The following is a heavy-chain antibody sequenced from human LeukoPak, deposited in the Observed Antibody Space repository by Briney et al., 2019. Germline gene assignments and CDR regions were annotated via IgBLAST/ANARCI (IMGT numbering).Heavy chain of an antibody. J-gene: IGHJ4*02. CDR3: ARDGPGEGCSGGSCYSRSGVDY. D-gene: IGHD2-15*01. CDR2: INPSGGST. V-gene: IGHV1-46*01. Sequence: ASVKVSCKASGYTFTSYYMHWVRQAPGQGLEWMGVINPSGGSTSYAQKFQGRVTMTRNMSTSTVYMELSSLRSEDTAVYYCARDGPGEGCSGGSCYSRSGVDYWGQGTLVTVSS. CDR1: GYTFTSYY.